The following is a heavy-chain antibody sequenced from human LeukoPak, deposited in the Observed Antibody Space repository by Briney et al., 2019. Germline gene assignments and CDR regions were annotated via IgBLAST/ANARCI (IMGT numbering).Heavy chain of an antibody. J-gene: IGHJ6*03. CDR3: ASAAGKRFGMDV. Sequence: SVKVSCKASGYTFTYRYLHWVRQAPGQALEWMGWITPFNGNTNYAQKFQDRVTITRDRSMSTAYMELSSLRSEDTAMYYCASAAGKRFGMDVWGKGTTVTISS. CDR2: ITPFNGNT. D-gene: IGHD6-13*01. V-gene: IGHV1-45*02. CDR1: GYTFTYRY.